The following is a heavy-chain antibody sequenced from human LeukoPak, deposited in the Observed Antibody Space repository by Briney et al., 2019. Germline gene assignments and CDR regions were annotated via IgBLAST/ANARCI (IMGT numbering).Heavy chain of an antibody. J-gene: IGHJ3*02. CDR2: IYYSGST. CDR3: ARRRSITMIVVVITTGAFDI. CDR1: GGSISSSPYY. Sequence: SETLSLTCTVSGGSISSSPYYWGWIRQPPGKGLEWIGTIYYSGSTYYNPSLKSRVTISVDTSKNQFSLKLSSVTAADTAVYYCARRRSITMIVVVITTGAFDIWGQGTMVTVSS. D-gene: IGHD3-22*01. V-gene: IGHV4-39*01.